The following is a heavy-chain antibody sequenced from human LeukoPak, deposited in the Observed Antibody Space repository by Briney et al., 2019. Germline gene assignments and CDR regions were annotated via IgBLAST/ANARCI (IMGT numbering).Heavy chain of an antibody. D-gene: IGHD3-10*01. Sequence: GGSLRLFCAASGFTLSSNYMSVVRQAAGKGLEWVAVIYSGGSTYYADSVKGRFTISRDKSKNTLYLQMHSLRAEDTAVYYCARDFQGRFDPWGQGTLVTVSS. CDR1: GFTLSSNY. CDR3: ARDFQGRFDP. J-gene: IGHJ5*02. V-gene: IGHV3-53*01. CDR2: IYSGGST.